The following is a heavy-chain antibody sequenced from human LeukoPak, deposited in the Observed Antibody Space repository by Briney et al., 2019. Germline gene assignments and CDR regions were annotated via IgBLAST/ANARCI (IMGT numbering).Heavy chain of an antibody. CDR2: IIPILGIA. V-gene: IGHV1-69*04. CDR3: ARLHDYGDTLFDY. D-gene: IGHD4-17*01. Sequence: GASVKVSCKASGGTFSSYAISWVRQAPGQGLEWMGRIIPILGIANYAQKFQGRVTITADKSTSTAYMELSSLRSEDTAVYYCARLHDYGDTLFDYWGQGTLVTVSS. J-gene: IGHJ4*02. CDR1: GGTFSSYA.